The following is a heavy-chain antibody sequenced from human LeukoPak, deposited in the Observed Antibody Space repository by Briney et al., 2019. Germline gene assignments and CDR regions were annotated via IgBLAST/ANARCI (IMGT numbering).Heavy chain of an antibody. CDR3: ARSQHTMIAAFDI. J-gene: IGHJ3*02. D-gene: IGHD3-22*01. CDR1: GFTFSDYY. CDR2: ISSSGSTI. Sequence: SGGSLRLSCAASGFTFSDYYMSWIRQAPGKGLEWVSYISSSGSTIYYADSVKGRFTISRDNAKNSLYLQMNSLRAEDTAVYYCARSQHTMIAAFDIWGQGTMVTVSS. V-gene: IGHV3-11*01.